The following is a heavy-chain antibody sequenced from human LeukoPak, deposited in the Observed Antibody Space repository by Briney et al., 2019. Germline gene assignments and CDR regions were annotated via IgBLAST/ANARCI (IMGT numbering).Heavy chain of an antibody. J-gene: IGHJ3*02. Sequence: GASVKVSCKASGGTFSSYAISWVRQAPGQGLEWMGRIIPILGIANYAQKFQGRVTITADKSTSTAYMELSSLRSEDTAVYYCARVYWPRPPYAFDIWGQGTTVTVSS. V-gene: IGHV1-69*04. CDR2: IIPILGIA. CDR3: ARVYWPRPPYAFDI. CDR1: GGTFSSYA. D-gene: IGHD2-8*02.